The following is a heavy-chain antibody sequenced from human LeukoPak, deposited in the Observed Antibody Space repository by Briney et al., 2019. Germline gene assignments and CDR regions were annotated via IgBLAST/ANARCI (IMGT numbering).Heavy chain of an antibody. V-gene: IGHV4-61*02. D-gene: IGHD3-3*01. CDR3: AREKKVLRFLEWLFCFDY. CDR1: GGSISSGSYY. CDR2: IYTSGST. J-gene: IGHJ4*02. Sequence: SETLSLTCTVSGGSISSGSYYWSWIRQPAGKGLEWIGRIYTSGSTNYNPSLKSRVTISVDTSKNQFSLKLSSVTAADTAVYYCAREKKVLRFLEWLFCFDYWGQGTLVTVSS.